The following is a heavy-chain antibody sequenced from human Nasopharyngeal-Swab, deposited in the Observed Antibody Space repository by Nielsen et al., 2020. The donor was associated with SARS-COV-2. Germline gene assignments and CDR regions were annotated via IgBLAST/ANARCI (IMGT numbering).Heavy chain of an antibody. V-gene: IGHV3-21*01. CDR2: ISSSSSYI. D-gene: IGHD5-18*01. CDR3: ARDGPQIQLWLRPYYYYGMDV. Sequence: GESLKISCAASGFTFSSYSMNWVRQAPGKGLEWVSSISSSSSYIYYADSVKGRFTISRDNAKNSLYLQMNSLRAEDTAVYYCARDGPQIQLWLRPYYYYGMDVWGKGTTVTVSS. CDR1: GFTFSSYS. J-gene: IGHJ6*04.